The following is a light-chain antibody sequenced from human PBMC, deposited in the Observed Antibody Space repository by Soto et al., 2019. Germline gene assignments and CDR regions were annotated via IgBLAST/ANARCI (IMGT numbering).Light chain of an antibody. Sequence: QSALPQPASVSGSPGQALTLSCTGTSSDVGGYNYVSWYQQHPGKAPKLMIYDVSNRPSGVSNRFSGSKSGNTASLTISGLQAEDEADYYCSSYTSSSTEVFGTGTKLTVL. CDR1: SSDVGGYNY. CDR2: DVS. V-gene: IGLV2-14*01. J-gene: IGLJ1*01. CDR3: SSYTSSSTEV.